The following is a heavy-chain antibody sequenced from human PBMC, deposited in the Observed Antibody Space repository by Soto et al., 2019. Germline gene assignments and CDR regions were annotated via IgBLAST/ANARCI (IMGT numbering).Heavy chain of an antibody. D-gene: IGHD2-2*01. CDR3: ARGPSSLTRFDY. CDR2: ISYDGSNK. V-gene: IGHV3-30-3*01. Sequence: SLRLSCAASGFTFSSYAMHWVRQAPGKGLEWVAVISYDGSNKYYAASVKGRFTISRDNSKNTLYLQMNSLRAEDTAVYYCARGPSSLTRFDYWGQGTLVTVS. CDR1: GFTFSSYA. J-gene: IGHJ4*02.